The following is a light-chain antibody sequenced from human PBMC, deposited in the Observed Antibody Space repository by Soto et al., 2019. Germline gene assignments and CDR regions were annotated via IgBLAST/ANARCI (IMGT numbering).Light chain of an antibody. CDR1: QSVSNN. V-gene: IGKV3-15*01. Sequence: ETVMTQSPATLSLFPGERATLSCRASQSVSNNLAWYQQKSGQSPRLILYGAYTRATGIPARFSGSGSETDFTLTISSLQSEDFAVYYCQQYKNWPPVTCGGGTKVDIK. CDR2: GAY. J-gene: IGKJ4*01. CDR3: QQYKNWPPVT.